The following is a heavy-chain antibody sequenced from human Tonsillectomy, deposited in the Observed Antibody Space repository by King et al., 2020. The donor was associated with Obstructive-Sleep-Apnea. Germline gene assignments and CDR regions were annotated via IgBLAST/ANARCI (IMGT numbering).Heavy chain of an antibody. D-gene: IGHD2-21*02. CDR3: ARVRCGGDCTIDY. CDR2: FYYCGNT. V-gene: IGHV4-59*01. Sequence: VQLQESGPVLVKPSETLSLSCTVSGGSIRSYYWSWIRQPPGKGREGIRYFYYCGNTNYNPSLKSRVTITVDTSKNQFSLKLISVTAADTAVYYCARVRCGGDCTIDYWGQGTLVTVSS. J-gene: IGHJ4*02. CDR1: GGSIRSYY.